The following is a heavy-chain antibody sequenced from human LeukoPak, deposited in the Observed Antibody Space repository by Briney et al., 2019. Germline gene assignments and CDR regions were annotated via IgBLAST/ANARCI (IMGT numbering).Heavy chain of an antibody. CDR1: GFVFGHSW. Sequence: PGGSLRLSCEASGFVFGHSWMSWVRQAPGKGLEWVANINLDGSEINYLDSLTGRLTISRDNAKDSLYLQMNGLRAEDTAVYFCVRDRGHSTFDYWGQGTLVTVSS. CDR2: INLDGSEI. J-gene: IGHJ4*02. D-gene: IGHD3-10*01. CDR3: VRDRGHSTFDY. V-gene: IGHV3-7*03.